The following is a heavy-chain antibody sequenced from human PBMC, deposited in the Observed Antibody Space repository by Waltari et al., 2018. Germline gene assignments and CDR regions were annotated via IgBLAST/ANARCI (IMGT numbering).Heavy chain of an antibody. J-gene: IGHJ3*02. CDR2: IYARGST. Sequence: QVQLQESGPGLVKPSETLSLTCTVSGGSISSYYWSWVRQPAGKGLAWIGRIYARGSTNYNPSLRSRVTMSVDTSKNHFSLRLTSVTAADTAVYYCARDRCNSTSCLSRGAFDIWGQGTMVTVSS. D-gene: IGHD2-2*01. CDR3: ARDRCNSTSCLSRGAFDI. V-gene: IGHV4-4*07. CDR1: GGSISSYY.